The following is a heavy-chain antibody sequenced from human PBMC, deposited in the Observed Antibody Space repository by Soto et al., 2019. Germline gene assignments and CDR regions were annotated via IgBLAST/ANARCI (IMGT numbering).Heavy chain of an antibody. CDR2: IIPIFGTA. J-gene: IGHJ4*02. D-gene: IGHD3-10*01. Sequence: SVKVSCKASGGTFSSYAISWVRQAPGQGLEWMGGIIPIFGTANYAQKFQGRVTMTEDTSTDTAYMELSSLRSEDTAVYYCATDPLRFGIFDYWGQGTLVTVS. CDR3: ATDPLRFGIFDY. V-gene: IGHV1-69*06. CDR1: GGTFSSYA.